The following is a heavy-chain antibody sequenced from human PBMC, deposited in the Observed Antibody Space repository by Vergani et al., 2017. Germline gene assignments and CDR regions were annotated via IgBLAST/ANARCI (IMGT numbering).Heavy chain of an antibody. V-gene: IGHV4-61*02. J-gene: IGHJ4*02. D-gene: IGHD2-15*01. CDR2: IHTGGST. CDR1: GESIRSGSHY. Sequence: QVKLQESGPGLLKPSQTLSLTCTVSGESIRSGSHYWSWIRQPAGKGPEWIGHIHTGGSTDFNPSFKSRVSISVDTSKSQFSLKLNSVTVADTAVYYCARSRPYCTSGSCPAIWVQGTLVTVSS. CDR3: ARSRPYCTSGSCPAI.